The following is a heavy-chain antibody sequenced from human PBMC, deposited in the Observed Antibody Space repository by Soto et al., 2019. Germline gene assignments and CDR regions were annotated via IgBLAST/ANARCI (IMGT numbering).Heavy chain of an antibody. V-gene: IGHV1-18*01. Sequence: ASVKVSCKASGYTFTSYGISWVRQAPGQGLEWMGWISAYNGNTNYAQKLQGRVTMTTDTSTSTAYMELRSLRSDDTAVYYCARGDSYGFPQPNYYYYGMDVWGQGTTVTVSS. CDR2: ISAYNGNT. CDR3: ARGDSYGFPQPNYYYYGMDV. CDR1: GYTFTSYG. D-gene: IGHD5-18*01. J-gene: IGHJ6*02.